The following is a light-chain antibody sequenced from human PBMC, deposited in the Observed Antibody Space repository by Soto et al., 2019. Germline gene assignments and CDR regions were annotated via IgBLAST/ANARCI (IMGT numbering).Light chain of an antibody. CDR2: AAS. J-gene: IGKJ1*01. V-gene: IGKV1-6*01. CDR1: QGIRND. Sequence: AIQMTQSPSSLSASVGDRVTITCRASQGIRNDLGWYQQKPGKAPKLLIYAASSLQSGVPSGFSGSGSGTDFTLTINSLQPEDFATYYCLQDYNYPWTFGQGTKVEIK. CDR3: LQDYNYPWT.